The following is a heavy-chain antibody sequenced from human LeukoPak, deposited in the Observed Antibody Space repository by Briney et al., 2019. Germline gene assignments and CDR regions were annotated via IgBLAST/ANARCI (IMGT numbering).Heavy chain of an antibody. Sequence: GGSLRLSCAAPGFTLSGSAVHWVRQAPGKGLEWVSSISSSSSYIYYADSVKGRFTISRDNAKNSLYLQMNSLRAEDTAVYYCARDHTITMIVVVPAFDPWGQGTLVTVSS. D-gene: IGHD3-22*01. CDR2: ISSSSSYI. CDR1: GFTLSGSA. V-gene: IGHV3-21*01. J-gene: IGHJ5*02. CDR3: ARDHTITMIVVVPAFDP.